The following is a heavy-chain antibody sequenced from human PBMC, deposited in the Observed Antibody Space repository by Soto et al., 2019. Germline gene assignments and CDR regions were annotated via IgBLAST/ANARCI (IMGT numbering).Heavy chain of an antibody. D-gene: IGHD6-19*01. CDR3: ARQDGRWLWAFDI. CDR1: GGSITNGDYH. Sequence: QLQLQESGPGLVKPSESLSLTCAVSGGSITNGDYHWAWIRQPPGKGLEWIATIAHNGDAHYSPSFRSRVIISVDTSKNQFSLKLTSVTATDTAVYYCARQDGRWLWAFDIWGQGTMVAVSS. V-gene: IGHV4-39*01. CDR2: IAHNGDA. J-gene: IGHJ3*02.